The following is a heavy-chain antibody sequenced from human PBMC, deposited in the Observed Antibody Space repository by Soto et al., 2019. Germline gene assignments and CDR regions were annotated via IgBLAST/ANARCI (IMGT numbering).Heavy chain of an antibody. CDR1: GGTFSSYA. V-gene: IGHV1-69*13. Sequence: ASVKVSCKASGGTFSSYAISWVRQAPGQGLEWMGGIIPIFGTANYAQKFQGRVTITADESTSTAYMELSSLRSEDTAVYYCARGSYGSGSYYRYYFDYRGQGTLVTVSS. J-gene: IGHJ4*02. CDR2: IIPIFGTA. D-gene: IGHD3-10*01. CDR3: ARGSYGSGSYYRYYFDY.